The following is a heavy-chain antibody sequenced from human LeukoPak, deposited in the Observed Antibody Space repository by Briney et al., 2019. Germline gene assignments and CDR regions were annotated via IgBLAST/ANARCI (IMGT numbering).Heavy chain of an antibody. J-gene: IGHJ6*04. CDR2: ISYDGSNK. CDR1: GFTFSSYA. Sequence: GRSLRLSCAASGFTFSSYAMHWVRQAPGKGLEWVAVISYDGSNKYYADSVKGRFTISRDNAKNTLYLQMNSLRAEDTAVYYCARSITMVRGVNFYYYGMDVWGKGTTVTVSS. D-gene: IGHD3-10*01. CDR3: ARSITMVRGVNFYYYGMDV. V-gene: IGHV3-30*04.